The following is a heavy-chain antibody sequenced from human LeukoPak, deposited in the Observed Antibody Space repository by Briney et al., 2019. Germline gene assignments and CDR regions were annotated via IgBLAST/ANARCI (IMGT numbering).Heavy chain of an antibody. J-gene: IGHJ2*01. CDR3: AALATPTIPFSFDL. CDR1: GGTISRDV. V-gene: IGHV4-59*08. D-gene: IGHD2-2*02. CDR2: TYYTGST. Sequence: SETLSLTCTVSGGTISRDVWSWLRQPPGKGQEWIGYTYYTGSTNYKPSLKSRVTILLDTSKNQFSLKLRSVSHAATGTYYCAALATPTIPFSFDLWGRGTLVTVSS.